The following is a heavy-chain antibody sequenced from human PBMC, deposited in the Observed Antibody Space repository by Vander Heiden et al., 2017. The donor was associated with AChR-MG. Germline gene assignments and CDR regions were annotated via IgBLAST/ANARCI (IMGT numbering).Heavy chain of an antibody. Sequence: QVQLVESGGGLVEPGGSLRLSWAASGFPFSDYYMNRIRQAPGKGLEWVSYISHTGKAVYYADAVKGRFTVSRDNAKNSLYLQMKSMRAEDTAVYYFARDRAVASTFDYWGQGTLVTVSS. CDR3: ARDRAVASTFDY. V-gene: IGHV3-11*01. CDR1: GFPFSDYY. J-gene: IGHJ4*02. D-gene: IGHD2-15*01. CDR2: ISHTGKAV.